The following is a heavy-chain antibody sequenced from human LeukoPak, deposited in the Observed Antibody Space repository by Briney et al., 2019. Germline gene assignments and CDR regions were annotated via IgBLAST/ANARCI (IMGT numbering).Heavy chain of an antibody. CDR2: ITSSGSYI. Sequence: GGSLRLSCAASAFSFSNYNMNWVRQAPGKGLEWVSSITSSGSYIYYADSVKGRFTISRDNAKNSLYLQLNSLRAEDTAVYYCARGGGSSVTEWELNPGVGNFDYWGQGTLVTVSS. V-gene: IGHV3-21*01. D-gene: IGHD1-26*01. J-gene: IGHJ4*02. CDR3: ARGGGSSVTEWELNPGVGNFDY. CDR1: AFSFSNYN.